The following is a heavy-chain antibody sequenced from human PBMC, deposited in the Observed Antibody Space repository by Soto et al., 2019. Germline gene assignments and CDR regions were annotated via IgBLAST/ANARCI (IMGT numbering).Heavy chain of an antibody. J-gene: IGHJ4*02. V-gene: IGHV1-69*13. CDR3: AIPDCTNGVCYSPTDY. Sequence: SVKVSCKASGGTFSSYAISWVRQAPGQGLEWMGGIIPIFGTANYAQKFQGRVTITADESTSTAYMELSSLRSEDTAVYYCAIPDCTNGVCYSPTDYWGQGTLVTVSS. CDR1: GGTFSSYA. CDR2: IIPIFGTA. D-gene: IGHD2-8*01.